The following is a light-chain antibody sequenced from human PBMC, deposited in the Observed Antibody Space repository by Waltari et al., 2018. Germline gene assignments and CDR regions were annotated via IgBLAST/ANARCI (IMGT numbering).Light chain of an antibody. V-gene: IGKV3-15*01. CDR2: GTS. CDR1: QSVSGQ. Sequence: EVVMTQSPATLSMSPGERATLSCRASQSVSGQVAWYQHKVGQAPRLLMFGTSIRATGVTGIFSGSGSGTEFTLTITNLRSEDFAVYYCQQYYQWPWTFGQGTKVEIK. CDR3: QQYYQWPWT. J-gene: IGKJ1*01.